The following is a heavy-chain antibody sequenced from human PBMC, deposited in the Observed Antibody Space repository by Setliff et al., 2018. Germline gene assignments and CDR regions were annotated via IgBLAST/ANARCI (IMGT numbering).Heavy chain of an antibody. CDR3: VRQPRTYVAAGPPFEY. D-gene: IGHD6-19*01. Sequence: SETLSLTCTVSGGSITSYYWSWIRQPPGRGLEWIGFMDYSAITNYNPSLKSRVTISMDTSKNHFSLKLSSVTAADTAVYYCVRQPRTYVAAGPPFEYWGQGTLVTVSS. CDR2: MDYSAIT. J-gene: IGHJ4*02. CDR1: GGSITSYY. V-gene: IGHV4-59*08.